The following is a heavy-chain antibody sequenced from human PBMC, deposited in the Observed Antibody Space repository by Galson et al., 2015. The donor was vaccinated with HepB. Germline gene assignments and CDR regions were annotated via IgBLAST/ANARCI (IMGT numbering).Heavy chain of an antibody. CDR3: ARARYGTGWSFDS. D-gene: IGHD3-9*01. Sequence: SCKASGYNFATYDIHWVRQAPGQGLEWVGLINLSGGAANHTQSFQDRVTMTADASTTTVYLELSILRSDDTAFYFCARARYGTGWSFDSWGQGTLVIVSS. CDR2: INLSGGAA. V-gene: IGHV1-46*01. J-gene: IGHJ4*02. CDR1: GYNFATYD.